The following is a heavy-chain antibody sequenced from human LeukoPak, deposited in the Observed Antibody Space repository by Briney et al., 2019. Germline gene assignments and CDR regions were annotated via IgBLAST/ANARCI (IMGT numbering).Heavy chain of an antibody. Sequence: PGGSLRLSCAASGFTFDDYAMHWVRQAPGKGLEWVSGISWNSGSIGYADSVKGRFTISRDNAKNSLYLQMNSLRAEDTALYYCAKDIWFGELSLPNFDYWGQGTLVTVSS. CDR2: ISWNSGSI. D-gene: IGHD3-10*01. V-gene: IGHV3-9*01. J-gene: IGHJ4*02. CDR1: GFTFDDYA. CDR3: AKDIWFGELSLPNFDY.